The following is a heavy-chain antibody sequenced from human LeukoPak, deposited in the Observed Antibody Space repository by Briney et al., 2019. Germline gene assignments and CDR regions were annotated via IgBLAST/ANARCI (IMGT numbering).Heavy chain of an antibody. Sequence: GGSLRLSCTVSGFTISSNSMSWVRQAPGKGLEWVSFIYSGGNTHYSDSVKGRFTISRDNSKNTLYLQMNSLRAEDTAVYYCARRAGDYSHPYDYWGQGTLVTVSS. D-gene: IGHD3-22*01. J-gene: IGHJ4*02. CDR2: IYSGGNT. V-gene: IGHV3-53*01. CDR1: GFTISSNS. CDR3: ARRAGDYSHPYDY.